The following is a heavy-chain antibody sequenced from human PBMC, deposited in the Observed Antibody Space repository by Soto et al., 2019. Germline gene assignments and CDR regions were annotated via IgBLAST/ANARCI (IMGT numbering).Heavy chain of an antibody. CDR3: ATDRAPLYGMDV. CDR1: GYTLTELS. CDR2: FDPEDGET. V-gene: IGHV1-24*01. Sequence: ASVKVSCKVSGYTLTELSMHWVRQAPGKGLEWMGGFDPEDGETIYAQKFQGGVTMTEDTSTDTAYMELSSLRSEDTAVYYCATDRAPLYGMDVWGQGTTVTVSS. J-gene: IGHJ6*02. D-gene: IGHD3-10*01.